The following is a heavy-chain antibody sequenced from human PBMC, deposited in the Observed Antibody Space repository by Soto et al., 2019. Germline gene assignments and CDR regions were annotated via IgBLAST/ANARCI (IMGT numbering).Heavy chain of an antibody. D-gene: IGHD1-1*01. CDR1: GFAFSYYG. Sequence: PGGSLRLSCTASGFAFSYYGMTWIRQAPGKGLEWVSAISGSGGRTDYADSFKGRFIVSRDNSKNTVYLQMFSLRAEDTAVYYCTKGGIPRRYNIPKVDFDYWGQGSLVTVSS. V-gene: IGHV3-23*01. J-gene: IGHJ4*02. CDR2: ISGSGGRT. CDR3: TKGGIPRRYNIPKVDFDY.